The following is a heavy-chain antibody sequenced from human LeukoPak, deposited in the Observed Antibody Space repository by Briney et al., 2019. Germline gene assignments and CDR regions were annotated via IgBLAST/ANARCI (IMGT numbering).Heavy chain of an antibody. V-gene: IGHV1-2*02. J-gene: IGHJ6*03. CDR3: ARAAIAVAGDYHYHYMDV. CDR2: ISHSSGDT. CDR1: GYNFTGHY. D-gene: IGHD6-19*01. Sequence: ASVKVSCRASGYNFTGHYMHWVRQAPGQGPEWMGWISHSSGDTDYSQRFQGRVTMTRDTSISTAYMELSRLRSDDTAVYYCARAAIAVAGDYHYHYMDVWGKGTTVTVSS.